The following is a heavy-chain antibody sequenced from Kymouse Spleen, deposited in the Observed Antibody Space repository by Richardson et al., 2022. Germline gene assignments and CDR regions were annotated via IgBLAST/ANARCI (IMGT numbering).Heavy chain of an antibody. J-gene: IGHJ1*01. D-gene: IGHD3-10*01. CDR2: IWYDGSNK. CDR1: GFTFSSYG. Sequence: QVQLVESGGGVVQPGRSLRLSCAASGFTFSSYGMHWVRQAPGKGLEWVAVIWYDGSNKYYADSVKGRFTISRDNSKNTLYLQMNSLRAEDTAVYYCAREAGFGEHFEYFQHWGQGTLVTVSS. CDR3: AREAGFGEHFEYFQH. V-gene: IGHV3-33*01.